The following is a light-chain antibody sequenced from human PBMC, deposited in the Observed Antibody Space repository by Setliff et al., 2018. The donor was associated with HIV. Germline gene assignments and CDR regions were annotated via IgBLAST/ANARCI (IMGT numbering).Light chain of an antibody. CDR2: DDH. CDR3: QSYDTTKNNVV. J-gene: IGLJ2*01. Sequence: NFMLTQPHSVSESPGKTVTISCTRNSGSIASNYVQWYRQRPGSTPTTVIYDDHHRPSGVPDRFSGSIDRSSNSASLTISGLKTEDGADYYCQSYDTTKNNVVLGGGTKVTVL. CDR1: SGSIASNY. V-gene: IGLV6-57*01.